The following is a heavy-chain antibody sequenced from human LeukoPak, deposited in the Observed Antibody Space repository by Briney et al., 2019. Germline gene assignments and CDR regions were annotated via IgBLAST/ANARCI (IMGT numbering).Heavy chain of an antibody. Sequence: PGGSLRLSCAASGFTFSSYAMHWVRQAPGKGLGWVAVISYDGSNKYYADSVKGRFTISRDNSKNTLYLQMNSLRAEDTAVYYCARDRNGDYVFDYWGQGTLVTVSS. CDR3: ARDRNGDYVFDY. V-gene: IGHV3-30-3*01. D-gene: IGHD4-17*01. J-gene: IGHJ4*02. CDR1: GFTFSSYA. CDR2: ISYDGSNK.